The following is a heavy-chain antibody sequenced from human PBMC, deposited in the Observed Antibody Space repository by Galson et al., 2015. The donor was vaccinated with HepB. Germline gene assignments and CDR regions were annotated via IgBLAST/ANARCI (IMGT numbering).Heavy chain of an antibody. J-gene: IGHJ4*02. Sequence: SLRLSCAASGFTFSSYAMSWVRQAPGKGLEWVSVISGSGGSTYYAASVKGRFTISRDNSKNTLYLQMNSLRAEDTAVYYCAKMGGIMYYDFWSGFFDFWGQGTLVTVSS. CDR1: GFTFSSYA. V-gene: IGHV3-23*01. CDR3: AKMGGIMYYDFWSGFFDF. CDR2: ISGSGGST. D-gene: IGHD3-3*01.